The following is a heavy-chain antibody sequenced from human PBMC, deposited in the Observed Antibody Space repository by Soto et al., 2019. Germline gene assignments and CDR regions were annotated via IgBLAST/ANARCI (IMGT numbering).Heavy chain of an antibody. CDR2: IYYIGST. D-gene: IGHD5-18*01. Sequence: PSETLSLTCTVSGGSISSYYWGWIRQPPGKGLEWIGYIYYIGSTNYNPSLKSRVTISVDTSKNQFSLKLSSVTAADTAVYYCARLVWSYGTWFDPWGQGTLVTVSS. CDR1: GGSISSYY. CDR3: ARLVWSYGTWFDP. V-gene: IGHV4-59*08. J-gene: IGHJ5*02.